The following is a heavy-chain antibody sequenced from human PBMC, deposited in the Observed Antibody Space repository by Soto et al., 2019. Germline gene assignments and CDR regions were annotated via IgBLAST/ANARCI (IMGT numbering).Heavy chain of an antibody. CDR1: GFTFSSYS. Sequence: PGGSLRLSCAASGFTFSSYSMNWVRQAPGKGLEWVSSISSSSSYIYYADSVKGRFTISRDNAKNSLYLQMNSLRAEDTAVYYCARYHLVRGVLHFYYCGQGTLVTVSS. CDR3: ARYHLVRGVLHFYY. D-gene: IGHD3-10*01. J-gene: IGHJ4*02. CDR2: ISSSSSYI. V-gene: IGHV3-21*01.